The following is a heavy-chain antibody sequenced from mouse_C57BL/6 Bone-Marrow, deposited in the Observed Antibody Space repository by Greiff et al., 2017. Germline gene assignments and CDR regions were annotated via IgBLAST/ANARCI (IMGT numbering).Heavy chain of an antibody. D-gene: IGHD3-2*02. Sequence: VQLQQSGPELVKPGASVKISCKASGYAFSSSWMNWVKQRPGKGLEWIGRIYPGDGDTNYNGKFKGKATLTADKYSSTAYMQLSSLTSEESAVYFCARGGSSGPFAYWGQGTLVTVSA. CDR1: GYAFSSSW. CDR3: ARGGSSGPFAY. CDR2: IYPGDGDT. V-gene: IGHV1-82*01. J-gene: IGHJ3*01.